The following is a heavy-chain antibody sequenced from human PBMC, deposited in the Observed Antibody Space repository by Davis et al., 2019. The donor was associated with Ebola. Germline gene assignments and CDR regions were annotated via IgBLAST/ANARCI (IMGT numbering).Heavy chain of an antibody. V-gene: IGHV3-48*03. J-gene: IGHJ4*02. D-gene: IGHD3-10*01. CDR1: GFTFSSYE. Sequence: GGSLRLSCAASGFTFSSYEMNWVRQAPGKRLEWVSYISSSGSTIYYADSVKGRFTISRDNAKNSLYLQMNSLRAEDTAVYYCARGGSGPDYRLDYWGQGTLVTVSS. CDR3: ARGGSGPDYRLDY. CDR2: ISSSGSTI.